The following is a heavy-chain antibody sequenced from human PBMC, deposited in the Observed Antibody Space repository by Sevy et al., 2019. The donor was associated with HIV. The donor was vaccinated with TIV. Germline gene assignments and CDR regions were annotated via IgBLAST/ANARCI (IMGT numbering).Heavy chain of an antibody. D-gene: IGHD2-2*01. V-gene: IGHV3-15*01. CDR3: TTSQYCCSTSCYSAIYYYYYGMDV. Sequence: GGSLRLSCAASGFTFSNAWMSWVRQAPGKGLEWVGRIKSKTDGGTTDYAAPVKGRFTISRDDSKNTLYLQMNSLKTEDTAVYYCTTSQYCCSTSCYSAIYYYYYGMDVWGQGTTVTVSS. CDR1: GFTFSNAW. CDR2: IKSKTDGGTT. J-gene: IGHJ6*02.